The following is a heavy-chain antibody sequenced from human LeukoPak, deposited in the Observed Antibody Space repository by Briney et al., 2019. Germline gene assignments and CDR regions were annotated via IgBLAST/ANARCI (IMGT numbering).Heavy chain of an antibody. CDR2: MWYDGSNK. Sequence: GGSLRLFCAASGFTFSSYGMHWVRQAPGKGLEWVAVMWYDGSNKYYADSVKGRFTISRDNSKNTLYLQMNSLRAEDTAVYYCARGFSFPSGSYRTYYFDYWGQGTLVTVSS. D-gene: IGHD1-26*01. CDR1: GFTFSSYG. CDR3: ARGFSFPSGSYRTYYFDY. J-gene: IGHJ4*02. V-gene: IGHV3-33*01.